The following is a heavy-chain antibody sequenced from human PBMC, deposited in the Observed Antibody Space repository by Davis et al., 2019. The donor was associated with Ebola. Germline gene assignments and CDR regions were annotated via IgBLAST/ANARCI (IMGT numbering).Heavy chain of an antibody. CDR3: AKDRLDSSGWYYYYYYMDV. J-gene: IGHJ6*03. CDR2: IRYDGSNK. Sequence: PGGSLRLSCAASGFTFSSYGMHWVRQAPGKGLEWVAFIRYDGSNKYYADSVKGRFTISRDNSKNTLYLQMNSLRAEDTAVYYCAKDRLDSSGWYYYYYYMDVWGQGTLVTVSS. CDR1: GFTFSSYG. D-gene: IGHD6-19*01. V-gene: IGHV3-30*02.